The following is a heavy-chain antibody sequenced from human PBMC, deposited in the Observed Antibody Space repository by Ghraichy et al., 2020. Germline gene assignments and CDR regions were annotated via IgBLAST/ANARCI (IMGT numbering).Heavy chain of an antibody. D-gene: IGHD2/OR15-2a*01. J-gene: IGHJ6*02. CDR1: GFDFDSLS. V-gene: IGHV3-48*02. CDR2: ISARSSVI. Sequence: GGSLRLSCAASGFDFDSLSMSWVRQAPGKGLEWVSYISARSSVIFYADSVKGRFTISRDNDRESLYLQMNSLRDEDTAVYYCARGLSSIQYGMDVWGQWTTVIVSS. CDR3: ARGLSSIQYGMDV.